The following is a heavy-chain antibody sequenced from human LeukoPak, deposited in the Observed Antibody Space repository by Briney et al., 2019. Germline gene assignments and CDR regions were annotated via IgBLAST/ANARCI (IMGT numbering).Heavy chain of an antibody. J-gene: IGHJ3*02. D-gene: IGHD2-15*01. CDR1: GSSIGSGSYY. CDR2: ISTDGST. Sequence: PSETLSLTCTVSGSSIGSGSYYWSWIRQPAGKGLEWIGRISTDGSTNYNPSLKYRVTMSVDTSKNQFSLKLSSVIAADTAVYYCARRLKLAAKGDAFDIWGQGTMVTVSS. V-gene: IGHV4-61*02. CDR3: ARRLKLAAKGDAFDI.